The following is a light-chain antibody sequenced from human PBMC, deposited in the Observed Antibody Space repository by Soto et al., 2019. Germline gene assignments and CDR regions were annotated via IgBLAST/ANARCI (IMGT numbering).Light chain of an antibody. Sequence: QSVLTQPPSVSGAPGQGITISCTGSSYHLGAGYAVPWYQQLPGTAPKLLIYDTSNRPAGVPDRFSGSKSGTSASLDITGLQAEEEADYYGQSYDSSLSGSGVVFGGGTKLTVL. J-gene: IGLJ2*01. CDR2: DTS. CDR1: SYHLGAGYA. CDR3: QSYDSSLSGSGVV. V-gene: IGLV1-40*01.